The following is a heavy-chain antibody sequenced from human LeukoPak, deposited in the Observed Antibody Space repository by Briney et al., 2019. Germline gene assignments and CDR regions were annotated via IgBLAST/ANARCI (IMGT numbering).Heavy chain of an antibody. Sequence: SETLSLTCAVYGGSFSGYYWSWIRQPPGKGLEWIGEINHSGSTNYNPSLKSRVTISVDTSKNQFSLKLSSVTAADTAVYYCARDRRIVGATTGYYYYYMDVWGKGATVTVSS. CDR3: ARDRRIVGATTGYYYYYMDV. J-gene: IGHJ6*03. CDR1: GGSFSGYY. D-gene: IGHD1-26*01. CDR2: INHSGST. V-gene: IGHV4-34*01.